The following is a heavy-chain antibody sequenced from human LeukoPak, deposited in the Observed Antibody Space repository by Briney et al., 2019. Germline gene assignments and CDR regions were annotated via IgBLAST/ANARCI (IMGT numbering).Heavy chain of an antibody. CDR3: ARVPYCSGGTCNYYYYYGMDV. CDR2: SNHSGSI. V-gene: IGHV4-34*01. CDR1: GGSLSGYF. D-gene: IGHD2-15*01. J-gene: IGHJ6*01. Sequence: KPSETLSLTCAVYGGSLSGYFWSWLRQPPGKGLEWIGESNHSGSINYNPSLKGRVTISGDTSKNQFSLKLSSVTAADTAVYYCARVPYCSGGTCNYYYYYGMDVWGQGTTVTVSS.